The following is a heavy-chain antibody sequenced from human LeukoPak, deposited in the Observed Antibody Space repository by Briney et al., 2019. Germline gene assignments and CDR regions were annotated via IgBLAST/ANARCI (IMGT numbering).Heavy chain of an antibody. V-gene: IGHV1-2*04. Sequence: WASVKVSCKASGYTFTGYYMHWVRQAPGQGLEWMGWINPNSGGTNYAQKFQGWVTMTRDTSISTAYMELSSLRSEDTAVYYCARGRGLTTVTRGGDYWGQGTLVTVSS. CDR1: GYTFTGYY. CDR2: INPNSGGT. D-gene: IGHD4-17*01. J-gene: IGHJ4*02. CDR3: ARGRGLTTVTRGGDY.